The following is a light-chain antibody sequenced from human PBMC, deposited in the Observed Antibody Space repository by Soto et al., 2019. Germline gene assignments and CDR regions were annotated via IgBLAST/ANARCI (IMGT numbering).Light chain of an antibody. V-gene: IGKV1-39*01. Sequence: DIQMTQSPSSLSASAGDRVTITCRASQSISNYLNWYQQKPGKAPKLLIYAASSLRSGVPSRFSGSGSGTDFTLTISSLQPEDFATYYCQQSYSTPYTFGQGTKLEIK. CDR3: QQSYSTPYT. J-gene: IGKJ2*01. CDR2: AAS. CDR1: QSISNY.